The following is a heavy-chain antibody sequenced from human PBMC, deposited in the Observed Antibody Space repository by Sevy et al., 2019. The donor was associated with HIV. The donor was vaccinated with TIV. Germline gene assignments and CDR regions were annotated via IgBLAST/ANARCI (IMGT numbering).Heavy chain of an antibody. CDR2: ISAYNGNT. D-gene: IGHD2-8*01. CDR1: GYTFTSYG. Sequence: ASVKVSCKASGYTFTSYGISWVRQAPGQGLEWMGWISAYNGNTNDAQKLQGRVTMTTDTSTSTAYMELRSLRSDDTAVYYCARDRGYCTNGVCYTMYYFDYWGQGTLVTVSS. V-gene: IGHV1-18*01. CDR3: ARDRGYCTNGVCYTMYYFDY. J-gene: IGHJ4*02.